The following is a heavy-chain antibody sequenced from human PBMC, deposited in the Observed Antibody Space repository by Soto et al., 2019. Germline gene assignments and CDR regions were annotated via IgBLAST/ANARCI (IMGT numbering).Heavy chain of an antibody. J-gene: IGHJ6*03. D-gene: IGHD2-15*01. CDR1: GGSFSGYY. CDR2: INHSGST. V-gene: IGHV4-34*01. CDR3: ARGKNMSVVVVAAGLGYYYMDV. Sequence: SETLSLTCAVYGGSFSGYYWSWIRQPPGKGLEWIGEINHSGSTNYNPSLKSRVTISVDTSKNQFSLKLSSVTAADTAVYYCARGKNMSVVVVAAGLGYYYMDVWGKGTTVTVSS.